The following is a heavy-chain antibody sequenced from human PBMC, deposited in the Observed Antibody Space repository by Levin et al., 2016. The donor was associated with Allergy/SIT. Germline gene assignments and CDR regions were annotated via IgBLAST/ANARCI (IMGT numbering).Heavy chain of an antibody. Sequence: VRQAPGKGLEWMGRIDPSDSYTNYSPSFQGHVTISADKSISTAYLQWSSLKASDTAMYYCARAYGSGSFKTDYWGQGTLVTVSS. CDR3: ARAYGSGSFKTDY. D-gene: IGHD3-10*01. J-gene: IGHJ4*02. CDR2: IDPSDSYT. V-gene: IGHV5-10-1*01.